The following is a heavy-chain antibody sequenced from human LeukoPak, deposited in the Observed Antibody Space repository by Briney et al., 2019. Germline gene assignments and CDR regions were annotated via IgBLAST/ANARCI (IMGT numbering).Heavy chain of an antibody. CDR3: ARDPVGYCSGGSCYYFDY. J-gene: IGHJ4*02. CDR2: ISSSSSYI. Sequence: TGGSLRLSCAASGFTFSSYSMNWVRQAPGKGLEWVSSISSSSSYIYYADSVKGRFTISRDNAKNSLYLQMNSLRAEDTAVYYCARDPVGYCSGGSCYYFDYWGQGTLVTVSS. V-gene: IGHV3-21*01. CDR1: GFTFSSYS. D-gene: IGHD2-15*01.